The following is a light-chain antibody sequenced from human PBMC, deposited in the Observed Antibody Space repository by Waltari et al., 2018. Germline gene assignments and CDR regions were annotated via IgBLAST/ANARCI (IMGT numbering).Light chain of an antibody. CDR3: STYTSTNTWV. CDR2: DVS. J-gene: IGLJ3*02. V-gene: IGLV2-14*03. Sequence: QSALTQPASASGSPGQSITISCTGTSTDVGGYTSVSWYPHHPGKAPNVMIYDVSNRPSGVSNRFSGSKSGNTASLTISGLQAEDEADYYCSTYTSTNTWVFGGGTRLTVL. CDR1: STDVGGYTS.